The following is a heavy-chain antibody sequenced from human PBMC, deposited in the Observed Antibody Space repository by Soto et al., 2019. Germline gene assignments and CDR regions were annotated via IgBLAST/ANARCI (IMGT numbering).Heavy chain of an antibody. CDR3: ARDMSSGWYGYYYYGMDV. V-gene: IGHV4-4*02. Sequence: SETLSLTCAVSGGSISSSNWWSWVRQPPGKGLEWIGEIYHSGSTNYNPSLKSRVTISVDKSKNQFSLKLSSVTAADTAVYYCARDMSSGWYGYYYYGMDVWGQGTTVPVSS. D-gene: IGHD6-19*01. CDR2: IYHSGST. J-gene: IGHJ6*02. CDR1: GGSISSSNW.